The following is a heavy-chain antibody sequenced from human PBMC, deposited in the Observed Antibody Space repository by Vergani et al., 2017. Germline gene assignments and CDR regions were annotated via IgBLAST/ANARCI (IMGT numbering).Heavy chain of an antibody. CDR2: IYNSGNG. CDR1: GDSIISRSYY. J-gene: IGHJ2*01. V-gene: IGHV4-39*01. CDR3: ARGKYYSDSTSQFRERYFDV. D-gene: IGHD3-16*01. Sequence: QMQLQESGPGLVKASETLSLTCTVSGDSIISRSYYWGWIRQPPGKGLEWIGSIYNSGNGDSSSSLKSRVTISADTSKNQFSLRLTSVTAADTAVYYCARGKYYSDSTSQFRERYFDVWGRGTLVTVPS.